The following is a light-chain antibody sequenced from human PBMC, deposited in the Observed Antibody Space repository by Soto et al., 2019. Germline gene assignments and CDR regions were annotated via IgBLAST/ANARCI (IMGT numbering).Light chain of an antibody. CDR3: QQIYSAPLT. V-gene: IGKV1-39*01. CDR1: QSITTY. CDR2: AAS. Sequence: DIQMTQSPSSLSASVGDRVTITCRASQSITTYLNWYRQKPGKAPKLLIYAASSLQSGVPSRFSGSGSETEFTLSISSLQPEDFATYFCQQIYSAPLTFCGGTKLEIK. J-gene: IGKJ4*01.